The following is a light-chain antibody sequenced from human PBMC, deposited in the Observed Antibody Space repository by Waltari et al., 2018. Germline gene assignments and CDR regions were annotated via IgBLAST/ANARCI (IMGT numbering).Light chain of an antibody. CDR3: QQLNNYLWT. J-gene: IGKJ1*01. Sequence: DIQLTQSPSFLSASVGDRVTITCRASQGISTYLAWYQQKPGKAPKLLIYAASTLQSWVPSRFSGSGSGTEFTLTISSLQPEDFAIYYCQQLNNYLWTFGQGTEVEIK. V-gene: IGKV1-9*01. CDR2: AAS. CDR1: QGISTY.